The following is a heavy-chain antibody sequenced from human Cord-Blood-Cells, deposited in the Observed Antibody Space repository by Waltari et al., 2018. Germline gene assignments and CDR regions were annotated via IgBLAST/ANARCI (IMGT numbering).Heavy chain of an antibody. CDR3: ARDADFYGSGSYAFDI. CDR2: INPSGGST. J-gene: IGHJ3*02. D-gene: IGHD3-10*01. V-gene: IGHV1-46*01. Sequence: QVQLVQSGAEVKKPGASVKVSCKASGYTFPSYYMHWLRQAPGQGLEWMGIINPSGGSTSYAQKFQGRVTMTRDTSTSTVYMELSSLRSEDTAVYYCARDADFYGSGSYAFDIWGQGTMVTVSS. CDR1: GYTFPSYY.